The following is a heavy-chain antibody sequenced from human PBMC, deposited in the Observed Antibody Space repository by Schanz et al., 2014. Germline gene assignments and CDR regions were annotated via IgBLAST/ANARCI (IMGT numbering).Heavy chain of an antibody. CDR3: AMGGYQLHH. CDR2: ISFSGNTI. CDR1: GLIFSTYT. V-gene: IGHV3-48*04. Sequence: EVQLVESGGGLVRPGGSLRLSCTTSGLIFSTYTLNWVRQAPGKGLEWISYISFSGNTIYYADSVKGRFTISRDNAENTLYLQMNSLRVEDTAVYYCAMGGYQLHHWGQGTLXTVSA. D-gene: IGHD1-7*01. J-gene: IGHJ4*02.